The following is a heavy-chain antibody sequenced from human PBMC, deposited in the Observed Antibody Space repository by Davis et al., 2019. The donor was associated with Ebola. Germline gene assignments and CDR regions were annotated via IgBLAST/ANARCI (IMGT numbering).Heavy chain of an antibody. V-gene: IGHV3-7*01. Sequence: GESLKISCAASGFTFSSYGMHWVRQAPGKGLEWVANIKQDGSEKYYVGSVKGRFTISRDNAKNSLYLQMNSLRAEDTAVYYCARGVRGWWGQGTLVTVSS. CDR2: IKQDGSEK. D-gene: IGHD3-10*01. CDR3: ARGVRGW. J-gene: IGHJ4*02. CDR1: GFTFSSYG.